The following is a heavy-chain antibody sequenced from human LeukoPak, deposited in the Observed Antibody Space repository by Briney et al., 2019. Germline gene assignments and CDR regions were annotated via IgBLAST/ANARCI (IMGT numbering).Heavy chain of an antibody. J-gene: IGHJ4*02. CDR3: ARDSSIAARVLDY. D-gene: IGHD6-6*01. V-gene: IGHV3-33*01. CDR2: IWYDGSNK. CDR1: GFTFNSYG. Sequence: QPGGSLRLSCAASGFTFNSYGMHWVRQAPGKGLEWVAVIWYDGSNKYYADSVKGRFTISRDNSKNTLYLQMNSLRAEDTAVYYCARDSSIAARVLDYWGQGTLVTVSS.